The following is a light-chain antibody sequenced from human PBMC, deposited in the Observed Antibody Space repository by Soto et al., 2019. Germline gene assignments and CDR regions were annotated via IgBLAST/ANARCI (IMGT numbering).Light chain of an antibody. V-gene: IGLV1-44*01. Sequence: QSVLPQPPSASVTPGQRVTISCSGSSSNIGSNTVNWYQQLPGTAPKLLIYRNNQRPSGVPVRFSGSKSGTSASLAISGLQSEDESDDYCAAWDESLNGVVFGGGTNLTV. CDR2: RNN. J-gene: IGLJ2*01. CDR1: SSNIGSNT. CDR3: AAWDESLNGVV.